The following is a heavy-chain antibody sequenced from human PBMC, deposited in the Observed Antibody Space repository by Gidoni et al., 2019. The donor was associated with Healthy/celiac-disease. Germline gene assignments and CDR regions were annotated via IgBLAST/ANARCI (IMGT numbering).Heavy chain of an antibody. CDR2: IYYSGST. V-gene: IGHV4-59*08. J-gene: IGHJ2*01. D-gene: IGHD3-22*01. CDR1: GGSISSYY. Sequence: QVQLQESGPGLVKPSETLSLTCTVSGGSISSYYWSWIRQPPGKGLEWIGYIYYSGSTNYNPSLKSRVTISVDTSKNQFSLKLSSVTAADTAVYYCARSDRRPYDSSGYYSWYFDLWGRGTLVTVSS. CDR3: ARSDRRPYDSSGYYSWYFDL.